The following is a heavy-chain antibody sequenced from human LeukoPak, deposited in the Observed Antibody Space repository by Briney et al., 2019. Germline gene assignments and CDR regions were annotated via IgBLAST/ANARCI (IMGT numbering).Heavy chain of an antibody. CDR3: ARELPYYYGSGSAPVFDY. Sequence: GSSVKVSRKASGGTFSSYAISWVRQAPGQGLEWMGRIIPILGIANYAQKFQGRVTITADKSTSTAYMELSSLRSEDTAVYYCARELPYYYGSGSAPVFDYWGQGTLVTVSS. D-gene: IGHD3-10*01. CDR2: IIPILGIA. J-gene: IGHJ4*02. V-gene: IGHV1-69*04. CDR1: GGTFSSYA.